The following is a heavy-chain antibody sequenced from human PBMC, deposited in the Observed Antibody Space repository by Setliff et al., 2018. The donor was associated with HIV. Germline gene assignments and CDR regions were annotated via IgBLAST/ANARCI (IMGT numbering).Heavy chain of an antibody. D-gene: IGHD6-19*01. CDR2: INNDETIT. Sequence: GGSLRLSCVGSGFTFSSYWMHWVRQAPGKGLVWVSHINNDETITNYADSVKGRFTFSRDNSKNTLYLQMNSLRAEDTAVYYCARPIGQWLAWTHDAFDIWGQGTMVTVSS. CDR3: ARPIGQWLAWTHDAFDI. J-gene: IGHJ3*02. CDR1: GFTFSSYW. V-gene: IGHV3-74*01.